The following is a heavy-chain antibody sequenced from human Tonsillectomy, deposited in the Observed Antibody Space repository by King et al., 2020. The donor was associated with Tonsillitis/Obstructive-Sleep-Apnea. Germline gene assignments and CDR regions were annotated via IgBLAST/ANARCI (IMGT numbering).Heavy chain of an antibody. D-gene: IGHD2-15*01. CDR2: FYNTGST. J-gene: IGHJ6*02. CDR3: ARDQGEVAGMDV. CDR1: GGSISNSY. Sequence: LQLQESGPGLVKPSETLSLTCTVSGGSISNSYWSWIRQPPGKGLEWIGYFYNTGSTNYNPSLKSRVTISVDTSKNQFSLKLNSVTTADTAVYYCARDQGEVAGMDVWGQGTTVTVSS. V-gene: IGHV4-59*01.